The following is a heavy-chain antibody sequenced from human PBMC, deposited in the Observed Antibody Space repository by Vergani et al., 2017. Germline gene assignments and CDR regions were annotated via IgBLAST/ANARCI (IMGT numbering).Heavy chain of an antibody. D-gene: IGHD3-9*01. J-gene: IGHJ4*02. V-gene: IGHV4-4*07. CDR3: ARRSGIVYEIFSGTQYFFDF. Sequence: QVQLEESGPGLVKPSETLSLTRTVSGGSFNTYYWSWIRQSPGKGLEWIGSIYRTGRTHFNPSLKSRVTISVDTSNNHFSLRLNSLTAADTAVYYCARRSGIVYEIFSGTQYFFDFWGQGTLVTVSS. CDR2: IYRTGRT. CDR1: GGSFNTYY.